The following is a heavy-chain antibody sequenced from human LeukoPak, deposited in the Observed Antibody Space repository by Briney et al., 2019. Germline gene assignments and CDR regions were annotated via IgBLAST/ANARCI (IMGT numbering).Heavy chain of an antibody. CDR3: AKDTAMAAYYFDY. D-gene: IGHD5-18*01. CDR2: ISSSSSYI. Sequence: PGGSLRLSCAASGLTFSSYSMNWVRHAPGKGLEWVSSISSSSSYIYYADSVKGRFTISRDNAKNSLYLQMNSLRAEDTAVYYCAKDTAMAAYYFDYWGQGTLVTVSS. J-gene: IGHJ4*02. CDR1: GLTFSSYS. V-gene: IGHV3-21*04.